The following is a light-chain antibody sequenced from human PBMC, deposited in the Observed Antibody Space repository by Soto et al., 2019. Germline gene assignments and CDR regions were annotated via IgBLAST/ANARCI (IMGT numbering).Light chain of an antibody. V-gene: IGKV3-20*01. CDR2: GTS. CDR1: QSVSSSY. J-gene: IGKJ1*01. Sequence: EIVLTQSPGTLSLSQGERATLSCRASQSVSSSYLAWYQQKPGQAPRLLIYGTSTRATGIPARFSGSGSGTDFTLTISSLQPEDFATYYCQQSYSTPRTFGQGTKVDIK. CDR3: QQSYSTPRT.